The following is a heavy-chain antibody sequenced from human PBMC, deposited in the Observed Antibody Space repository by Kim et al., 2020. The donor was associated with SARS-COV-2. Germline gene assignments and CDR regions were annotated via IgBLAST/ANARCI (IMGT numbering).Heavy chain of an antibody. V-gene: IGHV3-23*01. CDR1: GFTFSSYA. CDR3: AKFAVFGYSYGQNWFDP. D-gene: IGHD5-18*01. Sequence: GGSLRLSCAASGFTFSSYAMSWVRQAPGKGLEWVSAISGSGGSTYYADSVKGRFTISRDNSKNTLYLQMNSLRAEDTAVYYCAKFAVFGYSYGQNWFDPWGQGTLVTVSS. CDR2: ISGSGGST. J-gene: IGHJ5*02.